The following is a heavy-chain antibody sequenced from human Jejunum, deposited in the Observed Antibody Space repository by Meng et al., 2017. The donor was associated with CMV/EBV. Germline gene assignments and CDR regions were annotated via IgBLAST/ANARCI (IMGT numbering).Heavy chain of an antibody. Sequence: FTFSSSPMPWVRHATGKGLEFVAAISGNGADTYYIYSVKGRFTISRDNSKNTLSLQLGSLRAEDTAVYYCAREVKEGGSFDYWGQGTLVTVSS. V-gene: IGHV3-64*01. J-gene: IGHJ4*02. CDR3: AREVKEGGSFDY. D-gene: IGHD1-26*01. CDR1: FTFSSSP. CDR2: ISGNGADT.